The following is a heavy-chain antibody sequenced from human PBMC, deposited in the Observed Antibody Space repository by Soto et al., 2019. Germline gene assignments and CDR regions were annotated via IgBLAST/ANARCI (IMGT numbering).Heavy chain of an antibody. CDR1: GGTFSSSG. CDR3: ARWPQPRYTADPYAVDV. CDR2: IVPSLDTT. J-gene: IGHJ6*02. Sequence: QVHLVQSGTEVKKPGSSVKVSCKASGGTFSSSGFSWVRQAPRQGLEWMGMIVPSLDTTNYAQTFQARVTITADEVTSTAYMELRSLRSEDTAVYYCARWPQPRYTADPYAVDVWGQGTRVIVSS. D-gene: IGHD1-20*01. V-gene: IGHV1-69*11.